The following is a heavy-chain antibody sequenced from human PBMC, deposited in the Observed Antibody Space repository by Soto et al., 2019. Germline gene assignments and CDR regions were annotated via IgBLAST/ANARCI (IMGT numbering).Heavy chain of an antibody. CDR1: GFTFSSYA. CDR2: IRGGGGSA. CDR3: ANNRGGYYYYGMDV. D-gene: IGHD3-16*01. Sequence: GGSLRLSCAASGFTFSSYAMSWVRQAPGKGLEWVSTIRGGGGSAFYADSVKGRFTISRDNSKNMLYLQMNSLRAEDTAVYYCANNRGGYYYYGMDVWGQGTTVTVSS. J-gene: IGHJ6*02. V-gene: IGHV3-23*01.